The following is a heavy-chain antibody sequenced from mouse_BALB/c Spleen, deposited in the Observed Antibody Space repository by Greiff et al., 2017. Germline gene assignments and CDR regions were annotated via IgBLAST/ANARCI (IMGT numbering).Heavy chain of an antibody. Sequence: EVQLQQPGAELVKPGASVKLSCKASGYTFTSYWMHWVKLRPGQGFEWIGRIDPANGNTKYDPKFQGKATITADTSSNTAYLQLSSLTSEDTAVYYCAKSFYFDYWGQGTTLTVSS. CDR1: GYTFTSYW. V-gene: IGHV14-3*02. CDR2: IDPANGNT. CDR3: AKSFYFDY. J-gene: IGHJ2*01.